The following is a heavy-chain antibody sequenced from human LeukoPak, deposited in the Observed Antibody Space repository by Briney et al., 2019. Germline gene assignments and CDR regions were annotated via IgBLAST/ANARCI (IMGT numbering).Heavy chain of an antibody. CDR3: ARQVGYDSSGYYRY. J-gene: IGHJ4*02. Sequence: GGSLKISCKGSGYSFTSYWIGWGRPVPGKGLEWMGIIYPGDSDTRYSPSFQGQVTISADKSISTAYLQWSSLKASDTAMYYCARQVGYDSSGYYRYWGQGTLVTVSS. CDR2: IYPGDSDT. V-gene: IGHV5-51*01. CDR1: GYSFTSYW. D-gene: IGHD3-22*01.